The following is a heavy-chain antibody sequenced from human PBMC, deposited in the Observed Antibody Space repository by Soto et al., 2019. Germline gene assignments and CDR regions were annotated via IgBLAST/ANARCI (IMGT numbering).Heavy chain of an antibody. CDR3: ASHNFFCGGDCNSSGMDV. CDR2: IDPSDSYT. J-gene: IGHJ6*02. D-gene: IGHD2-21*02. Sequence: PGESLKISCQGSGYMFTNYWISWVRQVSGGGLEWLGRIDPSDSYTKYNPSFQGHVTISADKSTSTAYLQWSSLRASDTAVYYCASHNFFCGGDCNSSGMDVWGQGTTVTVSS. CDR1: GYMFTNYW. V-gene: IGHV5-10-1*01.